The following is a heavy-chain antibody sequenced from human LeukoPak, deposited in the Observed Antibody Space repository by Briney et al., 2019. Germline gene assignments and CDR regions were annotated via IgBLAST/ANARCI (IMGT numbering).Heavy chain of an antibody. J-gene: IGHJ4*02. D-gene: IGHD3-22*01. CDR2: IYTSGSR. V-gene: IGHV4-4*07. CDR3: AREGAYYYDSSGSFDY. CDR1: GGSISNYY. Sequence: SETLSLTCTVSGGSISNYYWSWIRQSAGKGLEWIGRIYTSGSRNYNPSLKSRVAMSVDSSKSQFSLMLSSLTAADTAVYYCAREGAYYYDSSGSFDYWGQGTLVTVSS.